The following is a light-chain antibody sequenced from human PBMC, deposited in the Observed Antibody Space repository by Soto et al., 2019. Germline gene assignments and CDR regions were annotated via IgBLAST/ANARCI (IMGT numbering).Light chain of an antibody. CDR1: QGISSY. CDR2: AAS. J-gene: IGKJ4*01. V-gene: IGKV1-8*01. Sequence: AIRMTQSPSSLSASTGDRVTITCRASQGISSYLAWYQQKPGKAPKLLIYAASTLQSGVPSRFSGSGSGTDFTLTISCLQSEDFATYYCQQYYSYPPVTFGGWTKVEIK. CDR3: QQYYSYPPVT.